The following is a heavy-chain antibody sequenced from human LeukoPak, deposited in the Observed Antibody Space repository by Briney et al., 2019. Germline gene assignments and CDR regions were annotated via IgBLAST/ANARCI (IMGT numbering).Heavy chain of an antibody. V-gene: IGHV4-59*01. J-gene: IGHJ4*02. Sequence: TSSETLSLTCTVSGGSISSYYWSWIRQPPGKGLEWIGYIYYSGSTNYNPSLKSRVTISVDTSKNQFSLKLSSVTAADTAVYYCARLFNDGYRPAQRIDYWGQGTLVTVSS. D-gene: IGHD5-24*01. CDR1: GGSISSYY. CDR3: ARLFNDGYRPAQRIDY. CDR2: IYYSGST.